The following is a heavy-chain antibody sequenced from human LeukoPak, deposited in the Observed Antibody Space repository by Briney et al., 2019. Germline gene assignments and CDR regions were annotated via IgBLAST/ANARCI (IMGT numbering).Heavy chain of an antibody. D-gene: IGHD3-10*01. CDR2: INPNSGGT. Sequence: ASVKVSCKASGYTFTGYYMHWVRQAPGQGLEWMGWINPNSGGTNYAQKFQGRVTMTRDTSISTAYMELSRLRSDDTAVYYCARGLRISYGSGSNFDYWGQRTLVTVSS. CDR3: ARGLRISYGSGSNFDY. CDR1: GYTFTGYY. V-gene: IGHV1-2*02. J-gene: IGHJ4*02.